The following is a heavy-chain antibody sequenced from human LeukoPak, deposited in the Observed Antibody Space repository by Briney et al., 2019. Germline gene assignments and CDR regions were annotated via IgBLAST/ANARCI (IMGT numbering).Heavy chain of an antibody. CDR2: TYYRSKWYD. Sequence: SQTLSLTCAISGDTVSSNSGVWNWIRQSPSRGLEWLGRTYYRSKWYDDYAVSVRSRITINPDTSKNQFSLHLDSVTPDDTAVYYCARDRIAAPFEYWGQGTLVTVSS. V-gene: IGHV6-1*01. CDR3: ARDRIAAPFEY. D-gene: IGHD6-13*01. CDR1: GDTVSSNSGV. J-gene: IGHJ4*02.